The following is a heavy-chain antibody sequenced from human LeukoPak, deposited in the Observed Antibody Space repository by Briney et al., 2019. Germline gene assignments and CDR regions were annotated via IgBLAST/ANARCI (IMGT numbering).Heavy chain of an antibody. Sequence: GGSLRLSCTASGFTFSDYWMSWVRQAPGKGLEWVANIKQDGSEKYYVDSVKGRFTISRDNAKNSLYLQMSSLRAEDTAVYYCARDPGRIFSEKYFDYWGQGTLVTVSS. CDR1: GFTFSDYW. V-gene: IGHV3-7*01. CDR3: ARDPGRIFSEKYFDY. J-gene: IGHJ4*02. D-gene: IGHD1-14*01. CDR2: IKQDGSEK.